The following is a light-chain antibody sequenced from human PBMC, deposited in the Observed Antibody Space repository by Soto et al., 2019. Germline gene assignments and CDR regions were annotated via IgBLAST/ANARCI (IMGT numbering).Light chain of an antibody. V-gene: IGKV3-15*01. Sequence: EILMTQSPATLSASAGERVTISCKASRDISSYLTWYQQKPGQAPRLLIYDTSNLDTGVPRRFIGSGSGTEFTLTISGLQPEDFAIYYCQQYVNWPLAFGGGTRVENK. CDR1: RDISSY. CDR3: QQYVNWPLA. CDR2: DTS. J-gene: IGKJ4*01.